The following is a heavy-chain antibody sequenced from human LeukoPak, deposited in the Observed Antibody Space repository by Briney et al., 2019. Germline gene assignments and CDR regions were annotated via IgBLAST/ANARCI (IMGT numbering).Heavy chain of an antibody. J-gene: IGHJ4*02. V-gene: IGHV3-7*01. D-gene: IGHD1-26*01. Sequence: GGSLRLSCAASRSTSSRYYMSWVRQTPEKGLEWVANINQDGSEKNYVDSVKGRFTISRDNAKNSLYLQMNSLRAEDTAVYYCASAAGWESAYWGQGTLVTVSS. CDR1: RSTSSRYY. CDR3: ASAAGWESAY. CDR2: INQDGSEK.